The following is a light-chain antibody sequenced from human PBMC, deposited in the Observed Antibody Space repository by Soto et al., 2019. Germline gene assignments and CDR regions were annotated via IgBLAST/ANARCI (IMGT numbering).Light chain of an antibody. V-gene: IGKV3-11*01. CDR1: QSVSSY. CDR3: QQRSNWPLFT. Sequence: EIVLTQSPVTLSLSPGERATLSCRASQSVSSYLACYQQKPGQRPRLHVYDASKMATGIPARFSGSGSGTEFPLTISSLEPVVFAVYYYQQRSNWPLFTFGPGTKVHIK. J-gene: IGKJ3*01. CDR2: DAS.